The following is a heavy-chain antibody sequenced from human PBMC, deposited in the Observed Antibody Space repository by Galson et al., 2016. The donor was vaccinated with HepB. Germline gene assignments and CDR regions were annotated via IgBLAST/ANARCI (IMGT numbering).Heavy chain of an antibody. CDR3: AHRFSGATCSSILFDV. V-gene: IGHV2-5*02. D-gene: IGHD3-9*01. CDR2: IYWDDDN. CDR1: GFSLTTTGAG. Sequence: PSLVKPTQTLTLTCTFSGFSLTTTGAGVGWIRQAPGKALEWLALIYWDDDNRYSPSLKSRLTITKDTSKKEVVLTMTNMDPVDTATYFCAHRFSGATCSSILFDVWGQGKLVTVSS. J-gene: IGHJ3*01.